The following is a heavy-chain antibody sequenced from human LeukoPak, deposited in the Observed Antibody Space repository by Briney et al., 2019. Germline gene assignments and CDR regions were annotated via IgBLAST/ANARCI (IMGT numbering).Heavy chain of an antibody. J-gene: IGHJ4*02. D-gene: IGHD3-22*01. Sequence: GGSLRLSCAASGFTFSSYGMHWVRQAPGKGLEWVAVISYDGSNKYYADSVKGRFTISRDNSKNTLYLQMNSLRAEDTAVYYCAKDPALTMIVVVPYYFDYWGQGTLVTVSS. V-gene: IGHV3-30*18. CDR1: GFTFSSYG. CDR2: ISYDGSNK. CDR3: AKDPALTMIVVVPYYFDY.